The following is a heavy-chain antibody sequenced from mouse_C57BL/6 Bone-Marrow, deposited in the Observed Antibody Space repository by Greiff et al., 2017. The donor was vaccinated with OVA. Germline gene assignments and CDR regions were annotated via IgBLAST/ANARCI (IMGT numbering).Heavy chain of an antibody. CDR3: ARYDYTWFAY. Sequence: VQLVESGAELARPGASVKLSCKASGYTFTSYGISWVKQRTGQGLEWIGEIYPRSGNTYYNEKFKGKATLTADKSSSTAYMELRSLTSEDSAVYFCARYDYTWFAYWGQGTLVTVSA. CDR2: IYPRSGNT. CDR1: GYTFTSYG. V-gene: IGHV1-81*01. J-gene: IGHJ3*01. D-gene: IGHD2-4*01.